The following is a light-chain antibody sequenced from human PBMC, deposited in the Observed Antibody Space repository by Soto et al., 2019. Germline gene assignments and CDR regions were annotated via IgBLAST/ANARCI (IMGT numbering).Light chain of an antibody. CDR2: EVS. Sequence: QSMLTQPASVSGSPGQSITISCTGTSSDVGGYEFVSWYQQHPGKAPKLMIYEVSNRPSGVSSRFSGSKSGNTASLTISGLQAEDEADYYCGSYTGSIYVFGTGTKLTVL. J-gene: IGLJ1*01. V-gene: IGLV2-14*01. CDR3: GSYTGSIYV. CDR1: SSDVGGYEF.